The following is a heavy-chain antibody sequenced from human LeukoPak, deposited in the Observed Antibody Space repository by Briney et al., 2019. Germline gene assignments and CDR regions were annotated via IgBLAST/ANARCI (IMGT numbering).Heavy chain of an antibody. Sequence: SETLSLTCPVSGGSISSYYWSWIRQPPGKGLEWIGYIYYSGSTNYNPSLKSRVTISVDTSKNQFSLKLSSVTAADTAVYYCARGGIAAAGTDYYYGMDVWGQGTTVTVSS. CDR2: IYYSGST. CDR1: GGSISSYY. CDR3: ARGGIAAAGTDYYYGMDV. J-gene: IGHJ6*02. D-gene: IGHD6-13*01. V-gene: IGHV4-59*01.